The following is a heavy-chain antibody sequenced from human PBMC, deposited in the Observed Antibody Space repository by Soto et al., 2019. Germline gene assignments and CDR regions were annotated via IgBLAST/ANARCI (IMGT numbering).Heavy chain of an antibody. J-gene: IGHJ4*02. CDR2: IRCSGGST. Sequence: EVQLLESGGGFVQHGGSLRLSCAASGFSFSSYAMSWVRQAPGKGLEWVSGIRCSGGSTYYADSVKGRFTISRDNSKNKVYLQLNSLRAEDTAVYDCAKRSFQYYGSWYFDYCGQGTLVTVSS. D-gene: IGHD3-10*01. V-gene: IGHV3-23*01. CDR1: GFSFSSYA. CDR3: AKRSFQYYGSWYFDY.